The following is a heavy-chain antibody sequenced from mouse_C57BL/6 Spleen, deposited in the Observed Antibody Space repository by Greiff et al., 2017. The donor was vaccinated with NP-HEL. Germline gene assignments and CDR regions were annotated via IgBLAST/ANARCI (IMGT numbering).Heavy chain of an antibody. D-gene: IGHD1-1*01. Sequence: EVQLVESGGGLVKPGGSLKLSCAASGFTFSDYGMHWVRQAPEKGLEWVAYISSGSSTIYYVDTVKGRFTISRDNAKNTLFLQMTSLRSEDTAMYYCARGDYYGSPFAYWGQGTLVTVSA. J-gene: IGHJ3*01. CDR3: ARGDYYGSPFAY. CDR2: ISSGSSTI. V-gene: IGHV5-17*01. CDR1: GFTFSDYG.